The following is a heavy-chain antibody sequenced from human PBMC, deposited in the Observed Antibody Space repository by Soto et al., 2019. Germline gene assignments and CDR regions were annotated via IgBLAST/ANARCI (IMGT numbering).Heavy chain of an antibody. CDR1: GFTFDDYA. CDR3: AKYHDYIWGSSYFDY. Sequence: EVQLVESGGGLVQPGRSLRLSCAASGFTFDDYAMHWVRHAPGKGLEWVSGISWNSGSIGYADSVKGRFTISRDNAKNSLYLQMNSLRAEDTALYYCAKYHDYIWGSSYFDYWGQGTLVTVSS. V-gene: IGHV3-9*01. D-gene: IGHD3-16*01. CDR2: ISWNSGSI. J-gene: IGHJ4*02.